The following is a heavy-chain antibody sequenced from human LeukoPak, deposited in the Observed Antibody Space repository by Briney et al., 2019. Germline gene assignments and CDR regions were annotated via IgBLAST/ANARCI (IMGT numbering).Heavy chain of an antibody. CDR2: ISSNGGST. Sequence: PGGSLRLSCSASGFTFSSYAMHWVRQAPGKGLEYVSAISSNGGSTYYADSVKGRFTISRDNSKNTLYLQMSSLRAEDTAVYYCARRGEASGSSGWLNWFDPWGQGTLVTVFS. D-gene: IGHD6-19*01. CDR1: GFTFSSYA. J-gene: IGHJ5*02. CDR3: ARRGEASGSSGWLNWFDP. V-gene: IGHV3-64D*09.